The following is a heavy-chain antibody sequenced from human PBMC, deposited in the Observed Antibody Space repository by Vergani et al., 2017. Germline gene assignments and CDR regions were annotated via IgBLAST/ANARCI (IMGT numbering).Heavy chain of an antibody. CDR1: GFTFIMHA. J-gene: IGHJ3*02. V-gene: IGHV3-23*01. CDR2: LSARDRRT. Sequence: EVQLLESGGDLVQPGGSLRLSCAASGFTFIMHAMSWVRQAPGKGLEWVSTLSARDRRTHYADSVKGRFTISRDISQNTLFLHMNSLRPEDTAVYYCAKVGRSEVAGTFGAFDIWGQGTMVTVSS. CDR3: AKVGRSEVAGTFGAFDI. D-gene: IGHD6-19*01.